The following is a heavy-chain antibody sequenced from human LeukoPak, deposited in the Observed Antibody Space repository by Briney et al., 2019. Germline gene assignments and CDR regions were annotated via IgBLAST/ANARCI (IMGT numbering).Heavy chain of an antibody. CDR3: AGTLPGNHYWDY. D-gene: IGHD1-1*01. CDR2: IYLGASNT. CDR1: EHSFTTYW. V-gene: IGHV5-51*01. Sequence: GASLKISYPGSEHSFTTYWIGLVRQTAQKRLELMCIIYLGASNTKYSPSFQGQVTISADKSISAAYLQWTSLKASDTAMYYCAGTLPGNHYWDYWGQGTLVTVSS. J-gene: IGHJ4*02.